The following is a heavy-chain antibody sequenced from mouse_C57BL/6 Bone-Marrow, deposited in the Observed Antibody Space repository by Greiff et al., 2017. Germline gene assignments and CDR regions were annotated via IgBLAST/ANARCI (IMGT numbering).Heavy chain of an antibody. Sequence: EVQLQQSGAELVRPGASVKLSCTASGFNIKDDYMHWVKQRPEQGLEWIGWIDPENGDTEYASKFQGKATITADTSSNTAYLQLSSLTSEDTAFYYCTTTWFAYWGQGTLVTVSA. CDR1: GFNIKDDY. CDR3: TTTWFAY. V-gene: IGHV14-4*01. CDR2: IDPENGDT. J-gene: IGHJ3*01.